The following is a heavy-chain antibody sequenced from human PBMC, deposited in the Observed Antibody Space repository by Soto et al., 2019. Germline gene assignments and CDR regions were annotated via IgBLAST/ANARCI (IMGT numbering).Heavy chain of an antibody. CDR2: IYYNGDT. V-gene: IGHV4-31*03. D-gene: IGHD7-27*01. CDR1: GGSISSGGYY. CDR3: ARSHRDNWGSPDYFDY. Sequence: SETLSLTCTVSGGSISSGGYYWSWTRQHPGKGLEWIGYIYYNGDTYYNPSLKSRVSISIDTSKNQFSLRLTSVTAADTAVYYCARSHRDNWGSPDYFDYWGQGTLVTVSS. J-gene: IGHJ4*02.